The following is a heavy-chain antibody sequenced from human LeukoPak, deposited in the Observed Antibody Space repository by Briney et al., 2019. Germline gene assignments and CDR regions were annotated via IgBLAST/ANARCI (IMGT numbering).Heavy chain of an antibody. CDR1: GFTFSNNW. J-gene: IGHJ3*02. CDR2: IKKDGSEN. CDR3: ARKGVSHDAFDI. Sequence: PGGSLRLSCAASGFTFSNNWMSWFRQAPGKGLEWVASIKKDGSENHHVDSVKGRFTISRDNAKNSLFLQMNSLRAEDTAIYYCARKGVSHDAFDIWGQGTLVTVSS. D-gene: IGHD5/OR15-5a*01. V-gene: IGHV3-7*01.